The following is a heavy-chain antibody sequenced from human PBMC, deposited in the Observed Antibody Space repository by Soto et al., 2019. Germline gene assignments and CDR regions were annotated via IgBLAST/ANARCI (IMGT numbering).Heavy chain of an antibody. CDR3: ARLAGDYYDSSGYYAAAFDI. D-gene: IGHD3-22*01. CDR2: INPNSGGT. Sequence: ASVKVSCKASGYTFTGYYMHWVRQAPGQGLEWMGWINPNSGGTNYAQKFQGRVTMTRDTSISTAYMELSRLRSDDTAVYYCARLAGDYYDSSGYYAAAFDIWGQGXMVTV. J-gene: IGHJ3*02. V-gene: IGHV1-2*02. CDR1: GYTFTGYY.